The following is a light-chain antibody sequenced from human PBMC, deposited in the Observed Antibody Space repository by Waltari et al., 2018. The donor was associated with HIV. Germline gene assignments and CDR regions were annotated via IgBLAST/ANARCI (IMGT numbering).Light chain of an antibody. V-gene: IGLV2-14*03. Sequence: QSALTQPASVSGSPGQSITLSCTGASSDVGRYNYVSWYQHHPGQAPKLIIYDVSNRPSGVSNRFSGSKSGTTASLTISGLQAEDEADYYCSSYTSSRTVVFGGGTKLTVL. CDR1: SSDVGRYNY. CDR2: DVS. J-gene: IGLJ2*01. CDR3: SSYTSSRTVV.